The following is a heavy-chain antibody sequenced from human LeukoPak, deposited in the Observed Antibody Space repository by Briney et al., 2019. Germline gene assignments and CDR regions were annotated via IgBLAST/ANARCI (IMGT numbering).Heavy chain of an antibody. D-gene: IGHD6-6*01. Sequence: GGSLRLSCAASGLTFSDYYMSWIRQAPGKGLEWVSYISSSGSTIYYADSVKGRFTISRDNAKNSLYLQMNSLRAEDTAVYYCAREGIAARRPNDYWGQGTLVTVSS. CDR1: GLTFSDYY. J-gene: IGHJ4*02. V-gene: IGHV3-11*01. CDR3: AREGIAARRPNDY. CDR2: ISSSGSTI.